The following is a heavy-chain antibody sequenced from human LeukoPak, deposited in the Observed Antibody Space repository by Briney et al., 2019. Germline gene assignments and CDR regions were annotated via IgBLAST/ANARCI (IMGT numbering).Heavy chain of an antibody. Sequence: GRSLRLSCAASGFTFSSYAMHWVRQAPGKGLEWVAVISYDGSNKYYADSVKGRFTLSRDDSRNTVYLQLNNLRVEDTAIYYCARASWISTADAVWWGQGTQVTVSS. CDR3: ARASWISTADAVW. CDR1: GFTFSSYA. J-gene: IGHJ4*02. CDR2: ISYDGSNK. V-gene: IGHV3-30*14. D-gene: IGHD2-2*03.